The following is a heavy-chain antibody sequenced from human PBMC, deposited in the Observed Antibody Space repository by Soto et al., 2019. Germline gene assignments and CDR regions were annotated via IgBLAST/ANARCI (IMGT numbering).Heavy chain of an antibody. Sequence: GSLRRSCAASGFTFSTYWMSWVRQAPGKGLEWVGNIKQDGSGENYVDSVKGRFTISRDNANHSLYLQMNSLRAEDTAVYYCARDRGPPRYLYYGMDVWGQGTTVTVSS. J-gene: IGHJ6*02. CDR3: ARDRGPPRYLYYGMDV. D-gene: IGHD3-10*01. V-gene: IGHV3-7*01. CDR2: IKQDGSGE. CDR1: GFTFSTYW.